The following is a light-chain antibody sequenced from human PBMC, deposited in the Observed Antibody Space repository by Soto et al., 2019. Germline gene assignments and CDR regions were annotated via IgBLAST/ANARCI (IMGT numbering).Light chain of an antibody. Sequence: EIIMTQSPATLSVSPGERATLSCRASRSVNTNLAGYQQKPGQAPRLLIYGASTRATGIPARFSGSGSGTEFTLTISSLQSEDFAVYSCQQYDNWPPWTFGQGTKVEIK. CDR3: QQYDNWPPWT. CDR1: RSVNTN. V-gene: IGKV3-15*01. J-gene: IGKJ1*01. CDR2: GAS.